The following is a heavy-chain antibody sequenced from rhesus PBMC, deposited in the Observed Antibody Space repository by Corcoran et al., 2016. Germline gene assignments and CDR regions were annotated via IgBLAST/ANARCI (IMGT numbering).Heavy chain of an antibody. Sequence: EVQLVQSGAEVKKPGASVKISCKASGYTFTDYYLHWVRQAPGKGLEWMGRVDPEDGEAIHAKKFQDRGTNTADTSTDTAYMELSSLRSEDTAVYYCATGGYSGYTFDYWGQGVLVTISS. CDR2: VDPEDGEA. CDR1: GYTFTDYY. D-gene: IGHD5-42*01. V-gene: IGHV1-111*02. J-gene: IGHJ4*01. CDR3: ATGGYSGYTFDY.